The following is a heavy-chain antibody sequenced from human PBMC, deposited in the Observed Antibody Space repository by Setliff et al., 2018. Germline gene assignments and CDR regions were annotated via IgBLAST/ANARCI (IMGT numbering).Heavy chain of an antibody. CDR2: ISYSGIT. Sequence: ASETLSLTCTVSGGSVSSHYWDWIRQPPGKGLEWIGFISYSGITTYNVSLKSRVSISVDTSKNHFSLKLSSVTAADTAVYYCAGSTVTQVDYWGQGTLVTVSS. J-gene: IGHJ4*02. V-gene: IGHV4-59*08. CDR3: AGSTVTQVDY. CDR1: GGSVSSHY. D-gene: IGHD4-17*01.